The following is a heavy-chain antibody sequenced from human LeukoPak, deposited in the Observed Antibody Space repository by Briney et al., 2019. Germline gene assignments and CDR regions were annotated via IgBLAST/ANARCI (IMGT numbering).Heavy chain of an antibody. V-gene: IGHV3-23*01. CDR3: AKDHREAYDILTGYSPGTFDI. J-gene: IGHJ3*02. D-gene: IGHD3-9*01. CDR1: GFTFSSYA. Sequence: PGGSLRLSCAASGFTFSSYAMSWVRQAPGKGLEWVSIISGSGGSTYYADSVKGRFTISRDNSKNTLYLQMNSLRAEDTAVYYCAKDHREAYDILTGYSPGTFDIWGQGTMVTVSS. CDR2: ISGSGGST.